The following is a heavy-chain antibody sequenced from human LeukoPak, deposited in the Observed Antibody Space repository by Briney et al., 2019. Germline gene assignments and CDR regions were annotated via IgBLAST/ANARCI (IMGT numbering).Heavy chain of an antibody. CDR1: GFTFDDYA. J-gene: IGHJ3*02. D-gene: IGHD3-10*01. Sequence: GRSLRLSCAASGFTFDDYAMHWVRQAPGKGLEWVSAISGSGGSTYYADSVKGRFTISRDNSKNTLYLQMNSLRAEDTAVYYCAKDHYYGSGSYYHAFDIWGQGTMVTVSS. CDR2: ISGSGGST. V-gene: IGHV3-23*01. CDR3: AKDHYYGSGSYYHAFDI.